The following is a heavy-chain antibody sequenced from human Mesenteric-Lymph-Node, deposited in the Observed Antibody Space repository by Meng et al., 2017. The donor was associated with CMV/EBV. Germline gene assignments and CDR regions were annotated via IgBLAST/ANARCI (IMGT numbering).Heavy chain of an antibody. V-gene: IGHV4-39*07. Sequence: SETLSLTCIVSGGSISSSSYYWSWIRQPPGKGLEWIGNIYYSGSTYYNPSLNSRVSISIDTSKNQFSLKLSSVTAADTAVYYCARDSGSGYNVDYWGQGTLVTVSS. J-gene: IGHJ4*02. CDR2: IYYSGST. D-gene: IGHD5-12*01. CDR1: GGSISSSSYY. CDR3: ARDSGSGYNVDY.